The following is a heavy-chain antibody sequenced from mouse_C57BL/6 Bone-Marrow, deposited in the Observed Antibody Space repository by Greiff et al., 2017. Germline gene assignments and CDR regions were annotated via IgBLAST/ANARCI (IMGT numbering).Heavy chain of an antibody. Sequence: VKLMESGAELMKPGASVKLSCKATGYTFTGYWIEWVKQRPGHGLEWIGEILPGSGSTNSNEKFKGKATFTADTSSNTAYMQLSSLTTEDSAIYYCARFPDGYYSYYFDYWGQGTTLTVSS. J-gene: IGHJ2*01. D-gene: IGHD2-3*01. CDR3: ARFPDGYYSYYFDY. CDR2: ILPGSGST. CDR1: GYTFTGYW. V-gene: IGHV1-9*01.